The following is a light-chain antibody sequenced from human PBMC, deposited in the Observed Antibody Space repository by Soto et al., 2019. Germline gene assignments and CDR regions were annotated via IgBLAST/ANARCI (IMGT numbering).Light chain of an antibody. J-gene: IGLJ2*01. CDR1: SSDVGGYNY. V-gene: IGLV2-14*01. Sequence: QSVLTQPASVSGSPGQSITISCTGTSSDVGGYNYVSWYQQHPGKAPKIMLYDVSNRPSGVSNRFSGSKSGNTASLTISGLHAEDEADYYCSSYTSSGTRVFGGGTKLAVL. CDR3: SSYTSSGTRV. CDR2: DVS.